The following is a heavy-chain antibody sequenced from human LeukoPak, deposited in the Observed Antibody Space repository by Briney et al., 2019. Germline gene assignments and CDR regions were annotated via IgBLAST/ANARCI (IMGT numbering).Heavy chain of an antibody. CDR1: GFIFNNYA. Sequence: PGRSLRLSCAGSGFIFNNYAMHWVRQPPGKGLEWVSGISWNSGSIDYADSVKGRFTISRDNAKNSLYLQMNSLRAEDTALYYCAKEHQAPRRDFDYWGQGTLVTVSS. J-gene: IGHJ4*02. CDR3: AKEHQAPRRDFDY. CDR2: ISWNSGSI. V-gene: IGHV3-9*01.